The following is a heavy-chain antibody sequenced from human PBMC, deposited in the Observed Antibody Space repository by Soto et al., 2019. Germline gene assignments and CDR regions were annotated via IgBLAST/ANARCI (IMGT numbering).Heavy chain of an antibody. CDR1: GYPFGTYA. D-gene: IGHD1-1*01. CDR3: ARTDNWTSEGFDK. CDR2: ISTNSGNT. V-gene: IGHV1-18*04. J-gene: IGHJ4*02. Sequence: ASVKVSCKASGYPFGTYAITWVRQAPGQGLEWVGWISTNSGNTYYAQNFQGRVTLTTDTSTTTAYMEFRSLTSDDTAIYYWARTDNWTSEGFDKWGQGYSVTVS.